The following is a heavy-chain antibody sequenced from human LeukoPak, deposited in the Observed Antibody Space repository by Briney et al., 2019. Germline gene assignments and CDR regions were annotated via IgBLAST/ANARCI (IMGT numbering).Heavy chain of an antibody. Sequence: SQTLSLTCAISGDSVSRDTATWNWIRQSPSRGLEWLGRTYYRSKWYSDYAESVKSRITINPDTSKNQFSLQLNSVTPEDTAVYYCTGVLGAVAFDWFDPWGQGTLVTVSS. CDR2: TYYRSKWYS. J-gene: IGHJ5*02. V-gene: IGHV6-1*01. CDR3: TGVLGAVAFDWFDP. CDR1: GDSVSRDTAT. D-gene: IGHD6-19*01.